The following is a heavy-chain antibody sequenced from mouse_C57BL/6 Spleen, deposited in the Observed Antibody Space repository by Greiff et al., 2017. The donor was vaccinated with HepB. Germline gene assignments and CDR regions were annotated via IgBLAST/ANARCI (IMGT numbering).Heavy chain of an antibody. CDR3: TTAQATSYFDY. J-gene: IGHJ2*01. Sequence: VQLQRSGAELVRPGASVRLSCTPSGFNIKADYMHWVKQRPEQGLEWIGWFDPENGDTEYASKFQGKATITADPSSNTAYLQFSSLTSENTAVYYCTTAQATSYFDYWGQGTTLTVSS. V-gene: IGHV14-4*01. CDR1: GFNIKADY. D-gene: IGHD3-2*02. CDR2: FDPENGDT.